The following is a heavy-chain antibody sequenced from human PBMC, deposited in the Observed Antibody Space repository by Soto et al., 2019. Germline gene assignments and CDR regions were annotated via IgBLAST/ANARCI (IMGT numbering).Heavy chain of an antibody. CDR2: ISSDDSTI. J-gene: IGHJ3*02. CDR1: GFNLSDYY. D-gene: IGHD3-16*01. Sequence: GFLGLCSAVAGFNLSDYYISWIRQAPGKGLEWVSYISSGVSYISSDDSTIYYADSVKGRFTISRDNAKNSLYLQMNSLRAEDTAVYYCAGQYDPVPRSAFDIWGQGTMVTVSS. V-gene: IGHV3-11*01. CDR3: AGQYDPVPRSAFDI.